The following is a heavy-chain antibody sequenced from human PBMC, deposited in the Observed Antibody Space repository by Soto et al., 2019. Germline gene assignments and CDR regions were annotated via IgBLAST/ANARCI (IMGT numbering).Heavy chain of an antibody. Sequence: QVQVQQSGPGLVKPSETLSLTCTVSSGPSKSHNWGWIRQPPGRGLEWIGYVYDTWSTSYNPSLKSRVTAPADTSTNRISLTLRFVTAADTAVYYCVRQGIGFLHGLVDVWGQGTTVIVSS. J-gene: IGHJ6*01. V-gene: IGHV4-59*08. CDR2: VYDTWST. D-gene: IGHD3-10*01. CDR1: SGPSKSHN. CDR3: VRQGIGFLHGLVDV.